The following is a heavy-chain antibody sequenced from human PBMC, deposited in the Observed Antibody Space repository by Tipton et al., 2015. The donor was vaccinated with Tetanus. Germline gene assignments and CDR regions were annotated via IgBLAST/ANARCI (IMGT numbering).Heavy chain of an antibody. V-gene: IGHV4-61*08. CDR2: IYYGGAT. J-gene: IGHJ5*02. CDR1: GGSITNGGYY. D-gene: IGHD3-10*01. Sequence: TLSLTCTVSGGSITNGGYYWSWIRQPPGKGLEWLGDIYYGGATQYNPSLESRVTISMDTSKNQVSLKLTSVTAADTAVYSFAGGLVRWYEPWGRGTLVSVSS. CDR3: AGGLVRWYEP.